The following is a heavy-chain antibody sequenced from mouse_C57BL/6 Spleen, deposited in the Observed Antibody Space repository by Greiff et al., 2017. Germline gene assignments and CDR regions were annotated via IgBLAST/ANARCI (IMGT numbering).Heavy chain of an antibody. CDR3: ITTVVADY. CDR2: IDPSDSYT. J-gene: IGHJ2*01. CDR1: GYTFTSYW. Sequence: QVQLQQPGAELVKPGASVKLSCKASGYTFTSYWMQWVKQRPGQGLEWIGEIDPSDSYTNYNQKFKGKATLTVDTASRTAYMQLSSLPSEDSAVYYCITTVVADYWGQGTTLTVAS. V-gene: IGHV1-50*01. D-gene: IGHD1-1*01.